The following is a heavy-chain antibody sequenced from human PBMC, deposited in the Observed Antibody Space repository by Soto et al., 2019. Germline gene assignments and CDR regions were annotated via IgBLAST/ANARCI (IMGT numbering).Heavy chain of an antibody. CDR1: GGSISTYY. Sequence: PSETLSLTCTVSGGSISTYYWSWIRQPPGKGLEWIGNIYYSGSTNYNPSLKSRVTISVDTSKNQFSLKLTSVTAADTAVYYCARPPTIFGVVPGDYWGQGTLVTVSS. V-gene: IGHV4-59*01. J-gene: IGHJ4*02. D-gene: IGHD3-3*01. CDR3: ARPPTIFGVVPGDY. CDR2: IYYSGST.